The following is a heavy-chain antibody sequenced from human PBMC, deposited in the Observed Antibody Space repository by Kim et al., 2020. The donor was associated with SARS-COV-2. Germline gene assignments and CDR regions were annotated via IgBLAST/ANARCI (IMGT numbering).Heavy chain of an antibody. CDR3: ARTYYYGSGSYLPHY. CDR2: INHSGST. D-gene: IGHD3-10*01. J-gene: IGHJ4*02. CDR1: GGSFSGYY. V-gene: IGHV4-34*01. Sequence: SETLSLTCAVYGGSFSGYYWSWIRQPPGKGLEWIGEINHSGSTNYNPSLKSRVTISVDTSKNQFSLKLSSVTAADTAVYYCARTYYYGSGSYLPHYWGQGTLVTVSS.